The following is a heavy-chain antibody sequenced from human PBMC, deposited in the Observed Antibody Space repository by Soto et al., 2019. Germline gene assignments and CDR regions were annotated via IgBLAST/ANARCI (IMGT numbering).Heavy chain of an antibody. CDR2: ISSSSSYI. D-gene: IGHD4-17*01. J-gene: IGHJ4*02. CDR3: ARSPYGDYSEASQLVYY. V-gene: IGHV3-21*04. Sequence: EVQLVESGGGLVKPGGSLRLSCAASGFTFSSYSMNWVRQAPGKGLEWVSSISSSSSYIYYADSVKGRFTISRDNAKNSLYLQMNSLRAEDTAVYYCARSPYGDYSEASQLVYYWGQVTLVTVSS. CDR1: GFTFSSYS.